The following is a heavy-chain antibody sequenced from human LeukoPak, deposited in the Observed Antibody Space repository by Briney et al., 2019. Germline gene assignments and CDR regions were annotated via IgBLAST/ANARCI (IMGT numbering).Heavy chain of an antibody. D-gene: IGHD1-1*01. CDR2: IYCSGST. J-gene: IGHJ4*02. CDR3: ARGTDPEDY. CDR1: GGPISSYY. Sequence: SETLSLTCTVSGGPISSYYWSWIRQPPGKGLEWIGYIYCSGSTNYNPSLKSRVTISVDTSKNQFSLKLNSVTAADTAVYYCARGTDPEDYWGQGTLVTVSS. V-gene: IGHV4-59*01.